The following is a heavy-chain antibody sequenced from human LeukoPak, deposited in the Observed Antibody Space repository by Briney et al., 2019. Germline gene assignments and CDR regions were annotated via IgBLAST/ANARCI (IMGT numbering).Heavy chain of an antibody. CDR3: AKWNSGYDAFDI. CDR2: ISGSGGST. V-gene: IGHV3-23*01. D-gene: IGHD5-12*01. CDR1: GFTSSSYA. J-gene: IGHJ3*02. Sequence: PGGSLRLSCAASGFTSSSYAMSWVRQAPGKGLEWASAISGSGGSTYYADSVKGRFTISRDNSKNTLYLQMNSLRAEDTAVYYCAKWNSGYDAFDIWGQGTMVTVSS.